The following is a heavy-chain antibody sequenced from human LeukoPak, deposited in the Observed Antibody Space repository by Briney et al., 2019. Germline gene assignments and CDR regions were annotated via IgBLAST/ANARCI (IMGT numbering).Heavy chain of an antibody. Sequence: ASVKVSCKTSGYTFTNYAISWLRQAPGQGLEWMGSISPYNGNADYAQKLQGRVTMTTDTSTTTGYMELRSLRSDDTAIYYCARGWLQPYWYFDLWGRGTLVTVSS. J-gene: IGHJ2*01. CDR1: GYTFTNYA. D-gene: IGHD5-24*01. CDR2: ISPYNGNA. CDR3: ARGWLQPYWYFDL. V-gene: IGHV1-18*01.